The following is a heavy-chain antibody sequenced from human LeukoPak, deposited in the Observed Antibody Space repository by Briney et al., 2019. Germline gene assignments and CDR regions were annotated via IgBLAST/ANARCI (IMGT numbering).Heavy chain of an antibody. CDR1: GFTFSSYA. CDR2: ISGSGGST. CDR3: AKTNWGSDYFDY. V-gene: IGHV3-23*01. Sequence: GGSLRLSCAASGFTFSSYAMSWVRQAPGKGLEWVSAISGSGGSTYYADSVKSRFTISRDNSKNTLYLQMNSLRAEDTAVYYCAKTNWGSDYFDYWGQGTLVTVSS. J-gene: IGHJ4*02. D-gene: IGHD7-27*01.